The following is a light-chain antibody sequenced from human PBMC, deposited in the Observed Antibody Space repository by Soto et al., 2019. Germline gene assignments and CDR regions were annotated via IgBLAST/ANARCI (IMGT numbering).Light chain of an antibody. V-gene: IGLV2-14*01. J-gene: IGLJ1*01. Sequence: QSVLTQPASVSGSPGQSITISCTGTSRDVGNYKYVSWYQQDPGKAPKLIIFEVSNRPSGVSSRFSGSKSDNTAFLTISGLQAADEADYYCSSYSTTNTLYVFGTGTQLTVL. CDR3: SSYSTTNTLYV. CDR1: SRDVGNYKY. CDR2: EVS.